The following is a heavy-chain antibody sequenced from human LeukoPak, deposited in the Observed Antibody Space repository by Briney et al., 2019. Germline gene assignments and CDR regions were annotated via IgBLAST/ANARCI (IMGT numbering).Heavy chain of an antibody. CDR1: GGSFSGYY. CDR3: TRGYAAARQRLPYPYY. Sequence: PSETLSLTCAVYGGSFSGYYWSWIRQPPGKGLEWIGEINQSGSTNYNPSLKSRVTISVDTSKNQFSLKLSSVTAADTAVYHCTRGYAAARQRLPYPYYWGQGTLVTVSS. CDR2: INQSGST. J-gene: IGHJ4*02. D-gene: IGHD2-2*01. V-gene: IGHV4-34*01.